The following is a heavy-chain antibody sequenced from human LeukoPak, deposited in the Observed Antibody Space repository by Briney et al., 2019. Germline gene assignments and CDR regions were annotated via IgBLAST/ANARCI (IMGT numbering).Heavy chain of an antibody. CDR2: ISSTGNSI. CDR3: AKGGIRYGYWFDH. J-gene: IGHJ5*02. V-gene: IGHV3-11*01. CDR1: GCRFSDYY. Sequence: PGGSLRLSCAATGCRFSDYYMSWIRQAPGKGLEWVAYISSTGNSIFYADSVKGRFTISRDHAKNSLSLQLNSLRAGDTAVYYCAKGGIRYGYWFDHWGQGTLVTVSS. D-gene: IGHD3-10*01.